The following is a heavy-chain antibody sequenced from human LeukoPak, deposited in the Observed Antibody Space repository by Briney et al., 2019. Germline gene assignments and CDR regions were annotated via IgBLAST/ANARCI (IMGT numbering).Heavy chain of an antibody. V-gene: IGHV3-7*01. Sequence: QAGGSLRLSCAASGFTFGHYWMNWVRQAPGKGLEWVANINTDGSAIFYADSVKGRFTISRENVKNSLSLQMNSLRAEDTAIYYCATTDDTEAGPFWGQGTLVAVSS. J-gene: IGHJ4*02. D-gene: IGHD6-13*01. CDR1: GFTFGHYW. CDR3: ATTDDTEAGPF. CDR2: INTDGSAI.